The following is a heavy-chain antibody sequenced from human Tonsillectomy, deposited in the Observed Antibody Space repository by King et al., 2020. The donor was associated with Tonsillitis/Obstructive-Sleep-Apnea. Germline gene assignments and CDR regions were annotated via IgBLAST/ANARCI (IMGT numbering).Heavy chain of an antibody. CDR3: AKVLDDLWFIDY. V-gene: IGHV5-51*01. CDR2: IYPDDSVT. D-gene: IGHD3-10*01. J-gene: IGHJ4*02. Sequence: QLVQSGAEVKKPGESLKISCTDSGYRFTSYWIGWVRQMPGKGLEWMGIIYPDDSVTTYSPSFQGQVTISADKSISTAYLKWSSLKASDTAMYYCAKVLDDLWFIDYWGQGTLVTVSS. CDR1: GYRFTSYW.